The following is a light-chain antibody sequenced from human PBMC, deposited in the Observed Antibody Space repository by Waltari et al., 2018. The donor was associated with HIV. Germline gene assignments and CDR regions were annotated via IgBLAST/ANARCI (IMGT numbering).Light chain of an antibody. CDR3: QQYSAFPWT. CDR1: QSISNW. V-gene: IGKV1-5*03. CDR2: RAS. Sequence: DIQMTQSLSTLSASMGDRVSITCRASQSISNWLAWYQQKPGQAPKLLIYRASTLESGVPSRFSCSGSGTEFTLTINNLQPDDFATYYCQQYSAFPWTFGQGAKVEIK. J-gene: IGKJ1*01.